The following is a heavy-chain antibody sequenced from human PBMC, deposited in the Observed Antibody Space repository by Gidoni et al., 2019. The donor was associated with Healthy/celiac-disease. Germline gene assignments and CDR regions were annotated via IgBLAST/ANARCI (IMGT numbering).Heavy chain of an antibody. CDR2: IYYSGST. CDR3: ARGGYSGSYLSLDYFDY. CDR1: GGSLSSYY. J-gene: IGHJ4*02. Sequence: QVQLHESGPGLVKPSETLSLTCPVSGGSLSSYYWRWIRQPPGKGLEWIGYIYYSGSTNYNPSLKSRVTISVDTSKNQFSLKLSSVTAADTAVYYCARGGYSGSYLSLDYFDYWGQGTLVTVSS. D-gene: IGHD1-26*01. V-gene: IGHV4-59*01.